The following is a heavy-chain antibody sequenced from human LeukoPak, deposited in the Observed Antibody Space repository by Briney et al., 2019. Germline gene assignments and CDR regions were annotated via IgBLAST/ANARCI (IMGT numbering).Heavy chain of an antibody. D-gene: IGHD2-2*01. J-gene: IGHJ4*02. V-gene: IGHV4-59*01. CDR3: ARGHSNCSPNSCYFPSDY. CDR2: IYKSGGT. CDR1: GASISSYH. Sequence: SETLPRTSTVSGASISSYHWSCTRQPPGKGLEGMGYIYKSGGTNYNPSPRSRVTTSVDTTKKPFSLMLSTLTAANTAVYYCARGHSNCSPNSCYFPSDYWGQGTLVTVSS.